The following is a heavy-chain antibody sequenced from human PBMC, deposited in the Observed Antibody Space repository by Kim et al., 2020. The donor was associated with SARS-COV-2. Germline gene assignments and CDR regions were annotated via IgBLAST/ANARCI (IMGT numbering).Heavy chain of an antibody. Sequence: TNNAQKLQGGVTMTTDTSTSTAYMELRSLRTDDTAVYYCARDLAVVTPDYWGQGTLVTVSS. V-gene: IGHV1-18*01. CDR3: ARDLAVVTPDY. CDR2: T. J-gene: IGHJ4*02. D-gene: IGHD2-15*01.